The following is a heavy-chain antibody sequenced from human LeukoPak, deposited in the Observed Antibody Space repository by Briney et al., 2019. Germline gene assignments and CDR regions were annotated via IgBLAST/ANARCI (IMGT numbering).Heavy chain of an antibody. D-gene: IGHD6-6*01. CDR1: GFIFSNDA. V-gene: IGHV3-33*01. J-gene: IGHJ4*02. Sequence: GGSLRLSCAASGFIFSNDAMHWVRQAPGKGLEWVAFIWFDGSNKHYADSVKGRFTISRDNSEDTLYLQVNNLRAEDTAVYYCARGPNSNWSGLDFWGQGTLLTVSS. CDR2: IWFDGSNK. CDR3: ARGPNSNWSGLDF.